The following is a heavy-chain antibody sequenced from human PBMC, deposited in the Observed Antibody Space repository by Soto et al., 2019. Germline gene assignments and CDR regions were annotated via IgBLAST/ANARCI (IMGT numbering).Heavy chain of an antibody. V-gene: IGHV1-8*01. J-gene: IGHJ5*02. CDR1: GNTFTSYD. CDR2: MNPNSGNT. D-gene: IGHD4-17*01. CDR3: ARGVKYGAYSRWFDP. Sequence: QVQLVQSGAEVKKPGASVKVSCKASGNTFTSYDINWVRQVTGQGLEYLGWMNPNSGNTAYVQKFQGRVTMTWDTSITTAYMELSGLRSEDTAVYFCARGVKYGAYSRWFDPWGQGTLVTVSS.